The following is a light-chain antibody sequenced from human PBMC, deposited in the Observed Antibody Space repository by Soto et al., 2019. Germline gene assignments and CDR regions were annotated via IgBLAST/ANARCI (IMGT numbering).Light chain of an antibody. CDR1: QSVSSSF. CDR3: QYYGLSPMYT. J-gene: IGKJ2*01. CDR2: RAS. Sequence: VLTQSPGTLSLSPGERATLSCRASQSVSSSFLAWYQQKPGQAPRLLIYRASSRATGIPDRFRGSGSGTDFTLTISRLEPEDFALYYCQYYGLSPMYTFGQGTKLEIK. V-gene: IGKV3-20*01.